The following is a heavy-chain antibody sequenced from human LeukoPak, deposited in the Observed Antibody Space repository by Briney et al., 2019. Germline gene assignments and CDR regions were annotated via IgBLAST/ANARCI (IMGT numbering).Heavy chain of an antibody. J-gene: IGHJ4*02. CDR3: ARAYNDFWSGSFLN. V-gene: IGHV4-59*01. Sequence: PSETLSLTCTVSGGSISSYYWSWIRQPPGKGLEWIEYIYYSGSTNYNPSIKSRVTISVDTSKNQYSLKVSSVTAADTAVNYCARAYNDFWSGSFLNWGQGTLVTVSS. CDR1: GGSISSYY. D-gene: IGHD3-3*01. CDR2: IYYSGST.